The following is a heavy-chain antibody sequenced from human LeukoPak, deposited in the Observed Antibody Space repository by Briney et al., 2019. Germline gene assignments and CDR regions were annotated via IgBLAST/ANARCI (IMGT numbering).Heavy chain of an antibody. Sequence: PPETLSLTCIVSGGSISSYYWSWIRQPAGKGLEWIGRIYTSVSTNYNPPLKRRATMSVAKSKNQFSLKLSSVNAADTAVYYCARCGYYYESSGYHSSLGYLDYWGEGTLVTVSS. J-gene: IGHJ4*02. V-gene: IGHV4-4*07. CDR1: GGSISSYY. CDR3: ARCGYYYESSGYHSSLGYLDY. D-gene: IGHD3-22*01. CDR2: IYTSVST.